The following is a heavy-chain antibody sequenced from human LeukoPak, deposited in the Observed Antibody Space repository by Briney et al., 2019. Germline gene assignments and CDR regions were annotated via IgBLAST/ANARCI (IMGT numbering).Heavy chain of an antibody. CDR3: AKQRIAAAGSWLYFDY. CDR1: GFTFSSYG. Sequence: GGSLRLSCAASGFTFSSYGMIWVRQAPGKGLEWVSAISGSGGSTYYADSVKGRFTISRDNSKNTLYLQMNSLRAEDTAVYYCAKQRIAAAGSWLYFDYWGQGTLVTVSS. D-gene: IGHD6-13*01. V-gene: IGHV3-23*01. CDR2: ISGSGGST. J-gene: IGHJ4*02.